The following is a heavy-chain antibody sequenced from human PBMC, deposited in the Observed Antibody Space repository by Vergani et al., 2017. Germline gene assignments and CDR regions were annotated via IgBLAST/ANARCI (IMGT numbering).Heavy chain of an antibody. CDR2: IYTSGST. CDR3: ARAAITMVRGVIIHFDY. Sequence: QVQLQESGPGLVKPSETLSLTCTVSGGSISSYYWSWIRQPAGKGLEWIGRIYTSGSTNYNPSLKNRVTMSVDTSKNQFSLKLSSVTAAATAVYYCARAAITMVRGVIIHFDYWGQGTLVTVSS. CDR1: GGSISSYY. D-gene: IGHD3-10*01. V-gene: IGHV4-4*07. J-gene: IGHJ4*02.